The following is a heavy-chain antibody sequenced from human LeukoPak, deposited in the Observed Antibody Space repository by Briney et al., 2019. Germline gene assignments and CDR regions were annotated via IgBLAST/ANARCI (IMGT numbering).Heavy chain of an antibody. D-gene: IGHD4-17*01. V-gene: IGHV4-39*01. Sequence: PSETLSLTCTVSGGSISSSSYYWGWIRQPPGKGLEWIGSIYYSGSTYYNPSLKSRVTISVDTSKNQFSLKLSSVTAADTAVYYCASRHSVTTVDYWGQGTLVTVSS. J-gene: IGHJ4*02. CDR3: ASRHSVTTVDY. CDR1: GGSISSSSYY. CDR2: IYYSGST.